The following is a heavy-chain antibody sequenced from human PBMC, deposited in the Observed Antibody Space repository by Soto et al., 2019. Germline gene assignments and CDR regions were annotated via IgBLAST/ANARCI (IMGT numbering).Heavy chain of an antibody. D-gene: IGHD6-13*01. V-gene: IGHV4-34*01. CDR3: ARTVPYSTLYMDV. CDR2: INHSGST. Sequence: PSETLSLTCAVYGGSFSGHYWSWIRQPPGKGLEWIGEINHSGSTNYNPSLKSRVTISVDTSKNQFSLKLSPVTAADTAVYYCARTVPYSTLYMDVWGKGTTVTVSS. CDR1: GGSFSGHY. J-gene: IGHJ6*03.